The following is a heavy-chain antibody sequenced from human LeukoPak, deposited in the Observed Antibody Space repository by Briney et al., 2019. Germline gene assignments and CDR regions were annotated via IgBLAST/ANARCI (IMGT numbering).Heavy chain of an antibody. D-gene: IGHD3-10*01. CDR3: ARVSYYYGSGSYRPTAVYYFDY. V-gene: IGHV3-74*01. CDR2: INSDGSST. J-gene: IGHJ4*02. CDR1: GFTFSSYW. Sequence: GGSLRLSCAASGFTFSSYWMHWVRQAPGKGLVWVSRINSDGSSTSYADSVKGRFTISRDNAKNTLYLQMNSLRAEDTAVYYCARVSYYYGSGSYRPTAVYYFDYWGQGTPVTASS.